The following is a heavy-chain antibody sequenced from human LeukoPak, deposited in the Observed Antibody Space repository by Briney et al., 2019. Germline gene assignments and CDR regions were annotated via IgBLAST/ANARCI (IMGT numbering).Heavy chain of an antibody. V-gene: IGHV1-18*01. D-gene: IGHD3-10*01. CDR3: ARDLGYYGSGSYWSYFDY. Sequence: GASVKVSCKASGYTFTSYGISWVRQAPGQGLEWVGWISAYNGNTNYAQKLQGRVTMTTDTSTSTAYMELRSLRSDDTAVYYCARDLGYYGSGSYWSYFDYWGQGTLVTVSS. CDR2: ISAYNGNT. J-gene: IGHJ4*02. CDR1: GYTFTSYG.